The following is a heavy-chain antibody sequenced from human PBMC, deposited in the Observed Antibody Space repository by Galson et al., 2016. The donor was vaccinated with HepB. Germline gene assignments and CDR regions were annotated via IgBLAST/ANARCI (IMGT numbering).Heavy chain of an antibody. J-gene: IGHJ4*03. CDR2: INPDGIGIRT. V-gene: IGHV3-74*01. CDR1: GFSFSNYV. Sequence: SLRLSCAASGFSFSNYVMHWVRQAPGKGLVWVSRINPDGIGIRTLYADFVKGRFTISRDNAKNTLYLEMSSLRAEDAGVYYCARDLNWKLLDYWGQGTTVTVSS. D-gene: IGHD1-1*01. CDR3: ARDLNWKLLDY.